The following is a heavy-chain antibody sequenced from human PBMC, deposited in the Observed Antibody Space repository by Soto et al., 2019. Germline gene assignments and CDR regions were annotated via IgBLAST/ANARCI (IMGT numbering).Heavy chain of an antibody. D-gene: IGHD3-22*01. CDR3: ARDPFPQYSHDTSGFQK. CDR2: IYSGGDT. CDR1: GFSVSSNY. Sequence: HPGGSLRLSCAASGFSVSSNYMNWVRQAPGKGLEWLSVIYSGGDTHYADSVKGRFSVSRDNSENRVYLEMKSLRVEDTAIYYCARDPFPQYSHDTSGFQKWGLGTLVTVSS. V-gene: IGHV3-53*05. J-gene: IGHJ4*02.